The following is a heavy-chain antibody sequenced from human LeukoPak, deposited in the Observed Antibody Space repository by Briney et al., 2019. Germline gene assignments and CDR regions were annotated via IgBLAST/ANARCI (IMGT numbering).Heavy chain of an antibody. CDR1: GGSISSGSYY. CDR3: ARAYCSSTSCYYYYYYYMDV. D-gene: IGHD2-2*01. Sequence: SQTLSLTCTVSGGSISSGSYYWRWIRQPAGKGLEWIGRIYTSGSTNYNPSLKSRVTISVDTSKNQFSLKLSSVTAADTAVYYCARAYCSSTSCYYYYYYYMDVWGKGTTVTVSS. CDR2: IYTSGST. V-gene: IGHV4-61*02. J-gene: IGHJ6*03.